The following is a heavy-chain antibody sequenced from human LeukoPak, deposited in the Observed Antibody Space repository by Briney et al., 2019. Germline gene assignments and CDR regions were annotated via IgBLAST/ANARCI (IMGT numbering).Heavy chain of an antibody. D-gene: IGHD6-19*01. CDR2: IYYGGST. Sequence: SETLSLTCTVSGDSISSLSYYWSWIRQPPGKGLEWIGYIYYGGSTNYNPSLKSRVTISVDTSKNQFSLKLSSVTAADTAVYYCARVGSDRQWLVPDYWGQGTLVTVSS. J-gene: IGHJ4*02. V-gene: IGHV4-61*01. CDR1: GDSISSLSYY. CDR3: ARVGSDRQWLVPDY.